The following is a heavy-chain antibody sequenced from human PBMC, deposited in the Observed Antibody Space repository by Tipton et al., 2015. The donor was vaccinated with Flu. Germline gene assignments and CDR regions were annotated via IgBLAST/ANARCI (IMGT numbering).Heavy chain of an antibody. Sequence: SLRLSCAASGFTFSDHYMDWVRQAPGKGLEWVGRTRNKANRHRTEYAASVKGRFTISRDDSDNSLYLQMNSLKIEDTAVYYCASSGSADPFDPWGQGTLVAVSS. D-gene: IGHD1-26*01. J-gene: IGHJ5*02. CDR2: TRNKANRHRT. V-gene: IGHV3-72*01. CDR1: GFTFSDHY. CDR3: ASSGSADPFDP.